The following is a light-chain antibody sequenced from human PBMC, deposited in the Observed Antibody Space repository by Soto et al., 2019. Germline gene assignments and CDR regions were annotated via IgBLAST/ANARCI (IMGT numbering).Light chain of an antibody. CDR1: QDISNS. V-gene: IGKV1-9*01. CDR2: PAS. J-gene: IGKJ2*03. CDR3: QHLRTYPFS. Sequence: DIQLTQSPSFLSASVGDRVTVSCRASQDISNSLAWFQQKAGKVPQLLVYPASTLQDGVPSRFSGSGSGTYFTLTINNLQAEDFATYYCQHLRTYPFSFGPGTKLDIK.